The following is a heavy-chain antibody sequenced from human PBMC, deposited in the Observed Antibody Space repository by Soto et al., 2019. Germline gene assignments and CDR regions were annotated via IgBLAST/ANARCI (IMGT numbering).Heavy chain of an antibody. CDR2: ISSSGSTI. V-gene: IGHV3-11*01. J-gene: IGHJ6*03. CDR1: GFTFSDYY. CDR3: ARVQLYLYYYYYYMDV. Sequence: GGSLRLSCAASGFTFSDYYMSWIRQAPGKGLEWVSYISSSGSTIYYADSVKGRFTISRDNAKNSLYLQMNSLRAEDTAVYYCARVQLYLYYYYYYMDVWGKGTTVTVSS. D-gene: IGHD1-1*01.